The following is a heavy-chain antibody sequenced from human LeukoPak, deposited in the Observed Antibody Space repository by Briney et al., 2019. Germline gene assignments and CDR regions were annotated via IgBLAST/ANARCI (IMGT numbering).Heavy chain of an antibody. V-gene: IGHV3-7*01. Sequence: GGSLRLSCTASGFTFNNYAMTWVRQAPGKGLEWVANIKQDGSEKYYVDSVKGRFTISRDNAKNSLYLQMNSLRAEDTAVYYCAREGSDWNYYYYMDVWGKGTTVTISS. CDR3: AREGSDWNYYYYMDV. D-gene: IGHD6-19*01. CDR2: IKQDGSEK. J-gene: IGHJ6*03. CDR1: GFTFNNYA.